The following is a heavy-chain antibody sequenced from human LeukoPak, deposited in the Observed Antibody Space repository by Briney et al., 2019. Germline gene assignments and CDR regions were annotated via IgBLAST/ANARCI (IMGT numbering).Heavy chain of an antibody. CDR2: IYYSGST. CDR1: GGSISSYY. V-gene: IGHV4-59*08. J-gene: IGHJ4*02. D-gene: IGHD2-15*01. CDR3: ARQDKRLLLSY. Sequence: SETLSLTCTVSGGSISSYYWSWIRQPPGKGLEWIGYIYYSGSTNYNPSLKSRVTISVDTSKNQFSLKLSSVTAADTAVYYCARQDKRLLLSYWGQGTLVTVSS.